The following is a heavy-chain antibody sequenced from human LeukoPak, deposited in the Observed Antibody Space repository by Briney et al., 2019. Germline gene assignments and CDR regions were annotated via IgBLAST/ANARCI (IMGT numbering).Heavy chain of an antibody. CDR2: IKHDGSDK. CDR3: ARSQSLGY. CDR1: GFTFSSYW. J-gene: IGHJ4*02. Sequence: GGSLRLSCAASGFTFSSYWMSWVRQAPGKGLEWVANIKHDGSDKYYVDSVKGRFTISRDNAENSLYLQMNSLRAEDTTMYYCARSQSLGYWGQGTLVTVSS. V-gene: IGHV3-7*04.